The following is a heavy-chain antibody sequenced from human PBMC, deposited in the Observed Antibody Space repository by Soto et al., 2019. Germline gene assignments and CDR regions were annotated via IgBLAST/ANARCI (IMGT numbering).Heavy chain of an antibody. CDR2: ISSSSSYI. V-gene: IGHV3-21*01. CDR1: GFTFSSYS. J-gene: IGHJ6*02. CDR3: ARDRYYYYGMDV. Sequence: EVQLVESGGGLVKPGGSLRLSCAASGFTFSSYSRNWVRQAPGKGLEWVSSISSSSSYIYYADSVKGRFTISRDNAKNSLYLQMDSLRAEDTAVYYCARDRYYYYGMDVWGQGTTVTVSS.